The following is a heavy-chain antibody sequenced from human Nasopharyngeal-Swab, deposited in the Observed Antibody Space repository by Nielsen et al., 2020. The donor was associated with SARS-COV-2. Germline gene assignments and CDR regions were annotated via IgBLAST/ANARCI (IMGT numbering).Heavy chain of an antibody. V-gene: IGHV1-69*13. Sequence: SVKVSCKASGGTFSSYAISWVRQAPGQGLEWMGGIIPIFGTANYAQKFQGRVTITADESTSTAYMELSSLRSEDTAVYYCARYVGGYNSGYFDYWGQGTLVTVPS. CDR3: ARYVGGYNSGYFDY. J-gene: IGHJ4*02. CDR1: GGTFSSYA. CDR2: IIPIFGTA. D-gene: IGHD5-24*01.